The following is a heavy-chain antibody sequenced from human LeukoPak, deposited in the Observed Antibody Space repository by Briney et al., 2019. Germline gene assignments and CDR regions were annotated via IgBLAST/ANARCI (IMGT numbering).Heavy chain of an antibody. CDR1: GYKFPNQW. Sequence: GESLKISCSASGYKFPNQWLAWVRQMPGKGLEWVGNIYPGDSDTRYNPSFQGHVTISADESTSTAYLQWSRLQASDTAMYYCARRSVADTTGYGLDLWGQGTLVTVSS. J-gene: IGHJ3*01. CDR2: IYPGDSDT. D-gene: IGHD4-11*01. CDR3: ARRSVADTTGYGLDL. V-gene: IGHV5-51*01.